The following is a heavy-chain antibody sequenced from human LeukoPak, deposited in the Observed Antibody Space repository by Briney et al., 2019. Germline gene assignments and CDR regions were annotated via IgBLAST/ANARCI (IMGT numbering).Heavy chain of an antibody. V-gene: IGHV4-59*01. D-gene: IGHD6-19*01. CDR2: IYYSRST. CDR3: ARRAGRSGWPRGDWFDP. CDR1: GGSISSYY. J-gene: IGHJ5*02. Sequence: SETLSLTCTVSGGSISSYYWSWIRQPQGRGRGWIGYIYYSRSTNYNPSLKSRVTISVDTSKNQFSLKLSSVTAADTAVYYCARRAGRSGWPRGDWFDPWGQGTLVTVSS.